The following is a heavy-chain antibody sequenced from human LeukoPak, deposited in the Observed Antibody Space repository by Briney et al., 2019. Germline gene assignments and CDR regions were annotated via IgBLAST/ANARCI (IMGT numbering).Heavy chain of an antibody. CDR1: GFTVSSNY. J-gene: IGHJ4*02. Sequence: GGSLRLSSAVSGFTVSSNYMSWDRQASGKGLEWVSVIYSGGSTYYADSVKGRFTISRDNSKNTLYLQMNSLRAEDTAVYYCARDDAFDYWGQGTLVTVS. CDR3: ARDDAFDY. CDR2: IYSGGST. V-gene: IGHV3-53*01.